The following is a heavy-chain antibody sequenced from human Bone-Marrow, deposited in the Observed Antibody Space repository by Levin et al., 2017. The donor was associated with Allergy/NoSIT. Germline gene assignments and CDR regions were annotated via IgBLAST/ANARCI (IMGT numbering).Heavy chain of an antibody. CDR1: GLIFSNYA. J-gene: IGHJ4*01. D-gene: IGHD3-22*01. CDR3: AGYDTSGDQTPFDY. CDR2: ISGSGSNT. V-gene: IGHV3-23*01. Sequence: GESLKISCAASGLIFSNYAMNWVRQAPGKGLEWVSQISGSGSNTHYADSVRGRFTFSRDNSNNTVYLQMNSLRAEDTAVYYCAGYDTSGDQTPFDYWGAGTLVTVSS.